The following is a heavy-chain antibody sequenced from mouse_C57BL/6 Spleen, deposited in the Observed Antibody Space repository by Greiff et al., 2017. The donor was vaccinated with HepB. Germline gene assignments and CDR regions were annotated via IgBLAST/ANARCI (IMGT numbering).Heavy chain of an antibody. Sequence: VQLQQSGPVLVKPGASVKMSCKASGYTFTEYYMNWVKQSHGKSLEWIGVINPYNGGTSYNQKFKGKATLTVDKSSSTAYMELNSLTSEDSAVYYCARKSSFTVYWYFDVWGTGTTVTVSS. D-gene: IGHD1-1*01. CDR3: ARKSSFTVYWYFDV. V-gene: IGHV1-19*01. CDR2: INPYNGGT. J-gene: IGHJ1*03. CDR1: GYTFTEYY.